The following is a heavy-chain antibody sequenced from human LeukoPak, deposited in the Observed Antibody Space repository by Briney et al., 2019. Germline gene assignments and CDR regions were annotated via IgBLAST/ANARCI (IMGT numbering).Heavy chain of an antibody. V-gene: IGHV4-59*08. CDR3: ARNSPIATDGTAFDM. Sequence: SETLSLTCPVSGDSISRYYWSWVRQPPGKGLEWIGYIHYSGTTKHNPSLKSRVTMSADTSKNQFSLRLTSVTAADTAVYHCARNSPIATDGTAFDMWGQGTRVTVPS. D-gene: IGHD6-13*01. CDR1: GDSISRYY. J-gene: IGHJ3*02. CDR2: IHYSGTT.